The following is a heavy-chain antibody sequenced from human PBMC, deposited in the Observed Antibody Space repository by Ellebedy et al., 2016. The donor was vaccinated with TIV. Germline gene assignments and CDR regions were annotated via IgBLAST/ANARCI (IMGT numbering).Heavy chain of an antibody. V-gene: IGHV4-31*03. CDR3: ARAGDLELSPFDY. D-gene: IGHD3-16*02. CDR2: IYYSGST. Sequence: SETLSLTXTVSGGSISSGGYYWSWIRQHPGKGLEWIGYIYYSGSTYYNPSLKSRVTISVDTSKNQFSLKLSSVTAADTAVYYCARAGDLELSPFDYWGQGTLVTVSS. J-gene: IGHJ4*02. CDR1: GGSISSGGYY.